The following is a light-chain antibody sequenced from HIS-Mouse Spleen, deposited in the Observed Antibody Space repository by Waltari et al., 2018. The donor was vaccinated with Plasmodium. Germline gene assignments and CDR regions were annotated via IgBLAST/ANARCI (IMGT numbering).Light chain of an antibody. V-gene: IGLV5-45*03. CDR3: MIWHSSAWV. Sequence: QAVLPQPSSLSASPGASASLTCPLRSGINVGTSRIYCYQQKPGSPPQYLLRYKSDSDKQQGSGVPSRFSGSKDASANAGILLISGLQSEDEADYYCMIWHSSAWVFGGGTKLTVL. CDR2: YKSDSDK. J-gene: IGLJ3*02. CDR1: SGINVGTSR.